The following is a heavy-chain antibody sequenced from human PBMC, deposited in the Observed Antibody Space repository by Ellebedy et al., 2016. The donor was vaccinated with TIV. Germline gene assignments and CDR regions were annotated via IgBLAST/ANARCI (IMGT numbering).Heavy chain of an antibody. CDR1: GFSFSDYY. V-gene: IGHV3-11*01. J-gene: IGHJ4*02. D-gene: IGHD3-3*01. Sequence: GGSLRLSCTASGFSFSDYYMSWIRQAPGKGLEWVAFITSSTSVIYYADSVKGRFTVSRDNANNSLFLQMNTLRADDTAIYYCARGGDLGYDFWSGYSTYYFDFWGRGTLVTVSA. CDR2: ITSSTSVI. CDR3: ARGGDLGYDFWSGYSTYYFDF.